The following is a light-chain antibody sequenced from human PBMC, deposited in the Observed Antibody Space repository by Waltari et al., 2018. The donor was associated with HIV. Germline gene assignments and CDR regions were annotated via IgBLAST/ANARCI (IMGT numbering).Light chain of an antibody. CDR2: DDR. J-gene: IGLJ2*01. V-gene: IGLV3-21*02. Sequence: SYVVTQPPSVSVAPGQTATITCGGNDIGRKSVPWYQQKPGQAPVLVVHDDRDRPSGIPERFSGSNSGNTATLTISRVEAGDEADYYCQVWDSSSAHVVFGGGTNLTVL. CDR1: DIGRKS. CDR3: QVWDSSSAHVV.